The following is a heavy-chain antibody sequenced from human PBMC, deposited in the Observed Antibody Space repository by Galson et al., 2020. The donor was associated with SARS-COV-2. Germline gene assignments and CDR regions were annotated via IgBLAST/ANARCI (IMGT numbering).Heavy chain of an antibody. CDR1: GFSLSTSGVD. CDR2: IYWADDK. V-gene: IGHV2-5*02. Sequence: SGPQLVKPTQTLKLTSTFSGFSLSTSGVDVGWIRQPPGKALEWLALIYWADDKRYSPSLKSRLTITKDTSKNQVVLTMTNREPLDTATYYCAHIQSIYDSRGYVSWGQGTLFTVYS. D-gene: IGHD3-22*01. CDR3: AHIQSIYDSRGYVS. J-gene: IGHJ4*02.